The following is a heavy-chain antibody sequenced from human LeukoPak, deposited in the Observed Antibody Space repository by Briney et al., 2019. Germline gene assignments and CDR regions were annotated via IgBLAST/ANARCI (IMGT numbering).Heavy chain of an antibody. CDR2: VFYTGST. CDR1: GGSNSTYY. V-gene: IGHV4-59*01. CDR3: VRLDPQFDSFDV. D-gene: IGHD6-19*01. J-gene: IGHJ3*01. Sequence: SETLSLTCIVSGGSNSTYYWTWIRQPPGKGLEWIGNVFYTGSTNYNPSLLSRVTVSVDTSKNQFSLQLTSVAAADTAVYYCVRLDPQFDSFDVWGQGTLVTVSS.